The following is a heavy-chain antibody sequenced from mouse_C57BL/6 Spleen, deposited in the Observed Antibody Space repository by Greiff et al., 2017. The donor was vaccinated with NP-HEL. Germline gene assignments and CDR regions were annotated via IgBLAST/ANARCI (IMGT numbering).Heavy chain of an antibody. CDR2: INPNNGGT. V-gene: IGHV1-22*01. J-gene: IGHJ4*01. CDR3: ASPYDYQYAMDY. CDR1: GYTFTDYN. D-gene: IGHD2-4*01. Sequence: VQLQQSGPELVKPGASVKMSCKASGYTFTDYNMHWVNQSHGKSLEWIGYINPNNGGTSYNQKFKGKATLTVNKSSSTAYMELRSLTSEDSAVYYCASPYDYQYAMDYWGQGTSVTVSS.